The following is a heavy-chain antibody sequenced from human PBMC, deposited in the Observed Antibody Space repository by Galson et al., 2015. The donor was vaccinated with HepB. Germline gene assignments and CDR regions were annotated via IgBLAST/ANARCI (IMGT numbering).Heavy chain of an antibody. Sequence: LSLTCTVSGGSISGYYWSWVRQPPGKGLEWIGYMYYSGSSNYNPSLESRVTISVDTSKNQFSLKLSSVTAADTAVYYCARDWPLDLGRPYYYYGMDVWGQGTTVTVSS. V-gene: IGHV4-59*01. D-gene: IGHD3/OR15-3a*01. J-gene: IGHJ6*02. CDR1: GGSISGYY. CDR2: MYYSGSS. CDR3: ARDWPLDLGRPYYYYGMDV.